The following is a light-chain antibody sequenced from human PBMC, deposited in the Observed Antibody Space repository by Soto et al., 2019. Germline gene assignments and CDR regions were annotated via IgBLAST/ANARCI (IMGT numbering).Light chain of an antibody. J-gene: IGKJ2*01. Sequence: DIQMTQSPSTLSASVGDRVTITCRASQRISSYLAWYQQKPGKAPRLLIYKASSLQSGVPSKFSRSGSGTEFTLPISSLQPDDFATYYCQQYNSYSYTFGQGTKLEIK. CDR1: QRISSY. V-gene: IGKV1-5*03. CDR3: QQYNSYSYT. CDR2: KAS.